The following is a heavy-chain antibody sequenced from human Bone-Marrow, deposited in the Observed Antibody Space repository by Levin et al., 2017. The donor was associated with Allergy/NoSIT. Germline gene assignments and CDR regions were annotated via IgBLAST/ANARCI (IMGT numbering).Heavy chain of an antibody. CDR2: IKSEPDGGTT. D-gene: IGHD3-3*01. CDR1: GFTFSNAR. J-gene: IGHJ6*03. Sequence: GESLKISCAASGFTFSNARMSWVRQAPGKGLEWVGRIKSEPDGGTTDYAAPVKGRFTISRDDSKDMLYLQMNSLKTEDAAMYYCTAGIPTFWSGYYTGYYYYMDVWGKGTTVTVSS. CDR3: TAGIPTFWSGYYTGYYYYMDV. V-gene: IGHV3-15*01.